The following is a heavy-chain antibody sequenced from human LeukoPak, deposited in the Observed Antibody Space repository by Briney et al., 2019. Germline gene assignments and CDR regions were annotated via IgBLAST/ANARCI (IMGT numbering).Heavy chain of an antibody. CDR3: ARAGQNNWFDP. V-gene: IGHV3-11*01. CDR1: GSSVSSDEYY. Sequence: LSLTCTVSGSSVSSDEYYMSWVRQAPGKGLEWVSFLSGSGEIIYYADSVKGRFTISRDNAKNSLYLQMNSLRAEDTAVYHRARAGQNNWFDPWGQGTLVTVSS. J-gene: IGHJ5*02. CDR2: LSGSGEII.